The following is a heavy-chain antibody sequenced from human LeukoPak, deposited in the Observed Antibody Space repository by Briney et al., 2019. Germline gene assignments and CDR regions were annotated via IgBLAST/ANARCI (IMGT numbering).Heavy chain of an antibody. V-gene: IGHV1-46*01. CDR3: AKAKPQGSDRDFDY. J-gene: IGHJ4*02. Sequence: GASVKVSCKASGYTFTSYYMHWVRQAPGQGLEWMGIINPSGGSTSYAQKFQGRVTMTRDTSITTAYMELNSLRSDDTAVYYCAKAKPQGSDRDFDYWGQGTLVTVSS. CDR1: GYTFTSYY. CDR2: INPSGGST. D-gene: IGHD1-14*01.